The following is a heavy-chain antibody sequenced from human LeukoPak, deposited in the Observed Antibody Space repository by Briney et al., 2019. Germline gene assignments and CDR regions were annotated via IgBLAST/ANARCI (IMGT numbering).Heavy chain of an antibody. CDR1: GFTFSGYA. V-gene: IGHV3-30-3*01. CDR2: ISYDGRNK. D-gene: IGHD2-2*01. J-gene: IGHJ4*02. Sequence: GGSLRLSCTASGFTFSGYAMYLVRQAPGKGLEWVAVISYDGRNKYYADSVKGRFTISRDNSKNTLFLQMNSLRAEDTAVYYCARGHCSSTTCSPDYWGQGTLVTVSS. CDR3: ARGHCSSTTCSPDY.